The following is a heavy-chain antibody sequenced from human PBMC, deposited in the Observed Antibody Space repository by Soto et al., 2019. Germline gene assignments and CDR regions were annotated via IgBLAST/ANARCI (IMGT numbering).Heavy chain of an antibody. Sequence: SETLSLACAVYGGSFSGYYWSWIRQPPGKGLEWIGEINHSGSTNYNPSLKSRVTISVDTSKNQFSLKLSSVTAADTAVYYCARGDYYYGMDVWGQGTTVTVS. CDR1: GGSFSGYY. CDR3: ARGDYYYGMDV. V-gene: IGHV4-34*01. J-gene: IGHJ6*02. CDR2: INHSGST.